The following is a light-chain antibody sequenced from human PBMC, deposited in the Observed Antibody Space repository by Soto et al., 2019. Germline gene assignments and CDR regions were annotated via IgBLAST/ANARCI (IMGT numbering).Light chain of an antibody. CDR3: QQRDGWPIT. J-gene: IGKJ5*01. Sequence: DIVLSQPPASLSLSPGDRATLSCRASQSIDSYLVWYQQKRGQAPRLLIFGASNRATGIPARFSGSGSGTDFTLTINSLEPDDFAVYYCQQRDGWPITFGQGTRLEIK. V-gene: IGKV3-11*01. CDR2: GAS. CDR1: QSIDSY.